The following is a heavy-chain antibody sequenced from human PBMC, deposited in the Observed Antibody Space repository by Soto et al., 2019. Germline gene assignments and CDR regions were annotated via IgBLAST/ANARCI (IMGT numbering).Heavy chain of an antibody. D-gene: IGHD5-18*01. V-gene: IGHV6-1*01. CDR3: ARDPGYSLDY. CDR2: TYYRSKWYY. CDR1: WDSVSIKSAA. J-gene: IGHJ4*02. Sequence: PSQTLSLTCAISWDSVSIKSAAWNWIRQSPSRGLEWLGRTYYRSKWYYDYADSVKSRITINSDTSKNQFSLQLNSVTPEDTAAYYCARDPGYSLDYWGQGTLVTVSS.